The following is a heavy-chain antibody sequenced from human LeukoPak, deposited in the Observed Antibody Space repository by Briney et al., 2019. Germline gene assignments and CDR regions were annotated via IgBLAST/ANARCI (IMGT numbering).Heavy chain of an antibody. CDR1: GYTFTGYY. J-gene: IGHJ4*02. D-gene: IGHD1-1*01. CDR2: IDPNSGGT. CDR3: ARESPDGIDY. Sequence: ASVKVSCKASGYTFTGYYMHWVRQAPGQGLEWMGWIDPNSGGTNYAQKFQGRVTMTRDTSISTAYMELSRLRSDDTAVYCCARESPDGIDYWGQGTLVTVSS. V-gene: IGHV1-2*02.